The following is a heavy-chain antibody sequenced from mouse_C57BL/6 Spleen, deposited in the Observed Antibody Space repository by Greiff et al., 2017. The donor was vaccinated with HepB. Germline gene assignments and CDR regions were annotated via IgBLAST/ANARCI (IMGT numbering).Heavy chain of an antibody. CDR2: IHPNSGST. CDR3: ARGGTRYLDY. Sequence: VQLQQSGAELVKPGASVKLSCKASGYTFTSYWMHWVKQRPGQGLEWIGMIHPNSGSTNYNEKFKSKATLTVDKSSSTAYRQLSSLTSEDSAVYYCARGGTRYLDYWGQGTTLTVSS. D-gene: IGHD2-13*01. V-gene: IGHV1-64*01. J-gene: IGHJ2*01. CDR1: GYTFTSYW.